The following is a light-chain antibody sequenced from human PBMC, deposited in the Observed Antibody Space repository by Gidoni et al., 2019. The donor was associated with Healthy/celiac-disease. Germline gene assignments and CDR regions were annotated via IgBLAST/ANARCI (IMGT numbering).Light chain of an antibody. V-gene: IGKV1-39*01. CDR1: QSISSS. CDR2: AAS. Sequence: DIQMTHSPSFLSASVGDRVTITCRASQSISSSLNWYQQKPGKAPKLLIYAASSLQSGVPSRFSGSGSGTDFTLTISSMQRGDFGTYYCQQSYSTPLTFGGGTKVEIK. J-gene: IGKJ4*01. CDR3: QQSYSTPLT.